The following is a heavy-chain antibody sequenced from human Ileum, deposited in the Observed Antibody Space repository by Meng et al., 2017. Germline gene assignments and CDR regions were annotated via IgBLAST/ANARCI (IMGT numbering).Heavy chain of an antibody. CDR3: AREERDSSGYFPDY. V-gene: IGHV3-33*07. Sequence: GESLKISCAASGFTFSNYGMYWVRQAPGKGLEWVALIWYDGYNKYYADSVKGRFTVSRDNSKNTLLLQMNSLRAEDTAVYFCAREERDSSGYFPDYWGQGTLVTVYS. CDR1: GFTFSNYG. D-gene: IGHD3-22*01. J-gene: IGHJ4*02. CDR2: IWYDGYNK.